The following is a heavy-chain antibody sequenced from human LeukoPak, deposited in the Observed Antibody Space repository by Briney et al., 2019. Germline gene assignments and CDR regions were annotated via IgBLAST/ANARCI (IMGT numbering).Heavy chain of an antibody. J-gene: IGHJ5*02. V-gene: IGHV4-59*08. CDR3: HGVATMRRFDP. CDR1: GGTISSYC. CDR2: TYYSSTT. D-gene: IGHD5-24*01. Sequence: PSETLSLTCTVSGGTISSYCWSWIRQPPGKGLEWVGYTYYSSTTNYNPPLKSRVTISVDTSKNQFSLKLSSVTAADTAVYSRHGVATMRRFDPWGQGTLVTVSS.